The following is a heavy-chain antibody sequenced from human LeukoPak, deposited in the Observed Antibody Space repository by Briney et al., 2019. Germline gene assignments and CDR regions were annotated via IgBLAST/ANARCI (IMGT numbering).Heavy chain of an antibody. CDR2: INPSGGST. J-gene: IGHJ6*03. Sequence: GASAKVSCKASGYTFTSYYMHWVRQAPGQGLEWMGIINPSGGSTSYAQKFQGRVTMTRDMSTSTVYMELSSLRSEDTAVYYCARSLGAAAGYYYYYYMDVWGKGTTVTVSS. CDR1: GYTFTSYY. CDR3: ARSLGAAAGYYYYYYMDV. V-gene: IGHV1-46*01. D-gene: IGHD6-13*01.